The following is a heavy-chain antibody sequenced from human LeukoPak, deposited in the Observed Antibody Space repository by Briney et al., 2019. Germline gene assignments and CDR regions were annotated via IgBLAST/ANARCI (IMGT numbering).Heavy chain of an antibody. CDR3: ARGYCSSTSCYLTRSAFDN. V-gene: IGHV1-8*01. J-gene: IGHJ3*02. Sequence: GASVKVSCKASGYTFTSYDINWVRQATGQGLEWMGWMNPNSGNTGYAQKFQGRITMTRNTSISTAYMELSSLGSEDTAVYYCARGYCSSTSCYLTRSAFDNWGQGTMVTVSS. CDR1: GYTFTSYD. CDR2: MNPNSGNT. D-gene: IGHD2-2*01.